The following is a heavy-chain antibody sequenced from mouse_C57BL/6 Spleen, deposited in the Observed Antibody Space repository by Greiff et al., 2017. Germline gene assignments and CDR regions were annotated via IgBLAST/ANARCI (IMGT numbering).Heavy chain of an antibody. CDR2: IDPETGGT. D-gene: IGHD2-2*01. CDR1: GYTFTDYE. Sequence: QVQLKESGAELVRPGASVTLSCKASGYTFTDYEMHWVKQTPVHGLEWIGAIDPETGGTAYNQKFKGKAILTADKSSSTAYMELRSLTSEDSAVYYCTRVYYGYGAMDYWGQGTSVTVSS. J-gene: IGHJ4*01. CDR3: TRVYYGYGAMDY. V-gene: IGHV1-15*01.